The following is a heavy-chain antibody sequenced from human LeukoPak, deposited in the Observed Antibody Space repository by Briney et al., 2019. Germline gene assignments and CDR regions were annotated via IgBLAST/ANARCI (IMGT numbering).Heavy chain of an antibody. V-gene: IGHV4-4*07. CDR2: IYTRGTT. Sequence: SETLSLTCTVSGDSISNYYWTWIRQPAGKGLEWIGRIYTRGTTNCNPSLRSRLTMSVDTSKNQFSLKLSSVTAADTAVYYCARDRRLEVRGAKVRDAFDIWGQGTMVTVSS. J-gene: IGHJ3*02. CDR3: ARDRRLEVRGAKVRDAFDI. D-gene: IGHD3-10*01. CDR1: GDSISNYY.